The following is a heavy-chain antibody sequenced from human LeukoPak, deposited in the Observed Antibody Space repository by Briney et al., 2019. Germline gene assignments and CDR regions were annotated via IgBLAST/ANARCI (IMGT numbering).Heavy chain of an antibody. Sequence: GGSLRLSCAASGFTFSSYSMNWVRQAPGKGLEWVSSISSSSSYIYYADSVKGRFTISRDNAKNSLYLQMNSLRAEDTAVYYCARGTPRGYDFWSGYYHARWGLLDYWGQGTLVTVSS. CDR3: ARGTPRGYDFWSGYYHARWGLLDY. CDR2: ISSSSSYI. D-gene: IGHD3-3*01. J-gene: IGHJ4*02. CDR1: GFTFSSYS. V-gene: IGHV3-21*01.